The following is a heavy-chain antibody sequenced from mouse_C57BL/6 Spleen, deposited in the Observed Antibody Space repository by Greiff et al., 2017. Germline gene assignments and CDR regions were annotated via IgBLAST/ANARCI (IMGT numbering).Heavy chain of an antibody. CDR1: GFNIKDYY. CDR3: TTVLGRSSWFAY. Sequence: VQLQQSGAELVRPGASVKLSCTASGFNIKDYYMHWVKQRPEQGLEWIGRIDPEDGDTEYAPKFQGKATMTADTSSNTAYLQLSSLTSEDTAVYYCTTVLGRSSWFAYWGQGTLVTVSA. J-gene: IGHJ3*01. V-gene: IGHV14-1*01. CDR2: IDPEDGDT. D-gene: IGHD4-1*01.